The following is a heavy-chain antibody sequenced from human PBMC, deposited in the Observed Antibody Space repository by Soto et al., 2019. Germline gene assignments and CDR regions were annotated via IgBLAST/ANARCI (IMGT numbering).Heavy chain of an antibody. CDR3: ARDVRRFFDY. V-gene: IGHV3-48*01. J-gene: IGHJ4*02. CDR1: GFTFSSYS. Sequence: GGSLRLSCATSGFTFSSYSMNWVRQAPGKGLEWVSYISSGTSFIYYADSVKGRFTISRDNAKNSVYLQMNSLRAEDTAVYYCARDVRRFFDYWGQGTLVTVSS. CDR2: ISSGTSFI. D-gene: IGHD2-8*01.